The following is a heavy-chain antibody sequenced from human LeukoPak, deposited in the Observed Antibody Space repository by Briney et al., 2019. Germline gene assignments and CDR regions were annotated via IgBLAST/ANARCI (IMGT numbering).Heavy chain of an antibody. J-gene: IGHJ3*02. V-gene: IGHV1-69*13. CDR2: IIPIFGTA. CDR3: ARHSSGWSDAFDI. Sequence: ASVKVSCKASGGTFSSYAISWVRQAPGQGLEWMGGIIPIFGTANYAQKFQGRATITADESTSTAYMELSSLRSEDTAVYYCARHSSGWSDAFDIWGQGTMVTVSS. CDR1: GGTFSSYA. D-gene: IGHD6-19*01.